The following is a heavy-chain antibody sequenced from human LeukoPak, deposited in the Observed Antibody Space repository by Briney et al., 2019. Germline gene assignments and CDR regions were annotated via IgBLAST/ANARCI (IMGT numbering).Heavy chain of an antibody. CDR1: GFRFSDHA. V-gene: IGHV3-30*14. CDR3: ASDFGDYQPVDY. Sequence: PGRSLRLSREASGFRFSDHAMHWVRQAPGKGLEWVAVISFDGTNKYYADSVDGRFTISRVNSKNTVFLQMDSLRREDTAVYFCASDFGDYQPVDYWGQGTLVTVSS. D-gene: IGHD2-21*01. J-gene: IGHJ4*02. CDR2: ISFDGTNK.